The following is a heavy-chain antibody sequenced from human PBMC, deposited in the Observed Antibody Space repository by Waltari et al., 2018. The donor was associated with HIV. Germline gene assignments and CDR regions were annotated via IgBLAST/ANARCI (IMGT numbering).Heavy chain of an antibody. Sequence: QVQLVQSGVEVKKPGSSLTVSCKASGRHLRSHAIGCVRQAPGQGLEWMGEIIPIFGTANDAQKFQGRVTITADESTSTAYMELSSLRSEDTAVYYCARALVVVTAIPNLEAFDIWGQGTMVTVSS. J-gene: IGHJ3*02. CDR2: IIPIFGTA. CDR1: GRHLRSHA. V-gene: IGHV1-69*01. D-gene: IGHD2-21*02. CDR3: ARALVVVTAIPNLEAFDI.